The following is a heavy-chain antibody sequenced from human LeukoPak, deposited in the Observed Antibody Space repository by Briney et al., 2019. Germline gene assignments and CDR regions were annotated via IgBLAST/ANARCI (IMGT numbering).Heavy chain of an antibody. D-gene: IGHD6-13*01. Sequence: GRSLRLSCAASGFTFCSYAMSWVRQAPWKGLELVSAGSGIGGSTYYADSVKGRFTISRDNSKNTLYLQMNSLRAEDTAVYYCAKEKAAAGTYYYYGMDVWGQGTTVTVSS. CDR2: GSGIGGST. V-gene: IGHV3-23*01. J-gene: IGHJ6*02. CDR3: AKEKAAAGTYYYYGMDV. CDR1: GFTFCSYA.